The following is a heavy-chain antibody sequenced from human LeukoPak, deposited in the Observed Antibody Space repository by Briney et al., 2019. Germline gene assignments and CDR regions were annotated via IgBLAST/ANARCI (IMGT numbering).Heavy chain of an antibody. Sequence: VASVKVSCKASGYTFTSYGISWVRPAPGQGLEWMGWISAYNGNTNYAQKLQGRVTMTTDTSTSTAYMELRSLRSDDTAVYYCARDPSGYGSGSYHHPWGQGTLVTVSS. CDR2: ISAYNGNT. V-gene: IGHV1-18*01. CDR1: GYTFTSYG. CDR3: ARDPSGYGSGSYHHP. J-gene: IGHJ5*02. D-gene: IGHD3-10*01.